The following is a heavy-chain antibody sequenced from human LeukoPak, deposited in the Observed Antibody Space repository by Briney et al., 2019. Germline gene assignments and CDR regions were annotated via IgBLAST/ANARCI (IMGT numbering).Heavy chain of an antibody. CDR3: AKDYYDSSGYRRMAYYFDY. Sequence: GGSLRLSCAASGFTFSSCAMSWVRQAPGKGLEWVSAISGSGGSTYYADSVKGRFTISRDNSKNTLYLQMNSLRAEDTAVYYCAKDYYDSSGYRRMAYYFDYWGQGTLVTVSS. CDR1: GFTFSSCA. CDR2: ISGSGGST. V-gene: IGHV3-23*01. D-gene: IGHD3-22*01. J-gene: IGHJ4*02.